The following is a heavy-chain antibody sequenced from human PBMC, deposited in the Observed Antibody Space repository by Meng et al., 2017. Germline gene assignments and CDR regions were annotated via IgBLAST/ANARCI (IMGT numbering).Heavy chain of an antibody. V-gene: IGHV4-4*02. J-gene: IGHJ4*02. CDR2: IYHSGST. D-gene: IGHD3-22*01. Sequence: VRLQEAGPGLVQPSGTLSLTGAVSGGSISSSNWWSWVRQPPGKGLEWIGEIYHSGSTNYNPSLKSRVTISVDKSKNQFSLKLSSVTAADTAVYYCARAGVGYYDSSGPYSYWGQGTLVTVSS. CDR3: ARAGVGYYDSSGPYSY. CDR1: GGSISSSNW.